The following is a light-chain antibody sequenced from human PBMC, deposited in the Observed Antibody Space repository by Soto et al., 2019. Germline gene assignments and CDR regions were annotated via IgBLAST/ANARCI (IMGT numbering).Light chain of an antibody. CDR1: SSNIGSNT. J-gene: IGLJ1*01. CDR2: SNN. CDR3: AAWDDSLNGDV. Sequence: QSVLTQPPSVSGTPGQRVIISCSGSSSNIGSNTVNWYQQFPGTAPKLLIYSNNQRPSGVPDRFSGSKSGTSASLAISGLQSEDEADYYCAAWDDSLNGDVFGTGTKLTVL. V-gene: IGLV1-44*01.